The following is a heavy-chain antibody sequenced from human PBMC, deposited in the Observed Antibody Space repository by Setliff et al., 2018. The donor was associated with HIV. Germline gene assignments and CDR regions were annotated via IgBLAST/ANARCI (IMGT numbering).Heavy chain of an antibody. CDR2: IHYSGTS. D-gene: IGHD3-22*01. CDR1: GDLINNRN. Sequence: TSETLSLTCTVSGDLINNRNWNWIRQSPEKGLEWLGNIHYSGTSNYNSSLKSRIVISLDTSKKQFSLHFYSVTAADTAVYYCARSRIRGYYDTSPAMAFDIWGQGTMVTVS. J-gene: IGHJ3*02. CDR3: ARSRIRGYYDTSPAMAFDI. V-gene: IGHV4-59*08.